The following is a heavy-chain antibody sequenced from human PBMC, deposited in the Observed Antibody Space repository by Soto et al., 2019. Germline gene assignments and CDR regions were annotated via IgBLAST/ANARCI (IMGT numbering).Heavy chain of an antibody. Sequence: EVQLVESGGGLVQPGRSLRLSCTASGFTFGDYAMSWFRQAPGKGLEWVGFIRSKAYGGTTEYAASVKGRFTISRDDSKSIAYLQMNSLKTEDPAVYYCTSVYDYIWGSYRYTGAFDIWGQGTMVTVSS. CDR2: IRSKAYGGTT. D-gene: IGHD3-16*02. V-gene: IGHV3-49*03. CDR3: TSVYDYIWGSYRYTGAFDI. J-gene: IGHJ3*02. CDR1: GFTFGDYA.